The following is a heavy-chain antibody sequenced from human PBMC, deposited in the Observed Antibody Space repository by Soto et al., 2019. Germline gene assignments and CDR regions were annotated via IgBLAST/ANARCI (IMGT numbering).Heavy chain of an antibody. CDR3: ARDTPPMDV. V-gene: IGHV1-18*01. CDR2: ISVYNGNT. J-gene: IGHJ6*02. CDR1: GYTFTSYH. Sequence: QVQLVQSGAEVKKPGASVKVSCKTSGYTFTSYHISWVRQAPGQGLEWMGWISVYNGNTNYAQKLQVRVTMTTDTSTSTADMELRSLRSDDTAVYYCARDTPPMDVWGQGTTVTVSS.